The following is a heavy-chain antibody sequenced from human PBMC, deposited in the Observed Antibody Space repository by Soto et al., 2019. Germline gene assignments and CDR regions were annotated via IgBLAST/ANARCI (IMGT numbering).Heavy chain of an antibody. CDR2: ITAYNGNT. CDR1: GYTFTSYG. J-gene: IGHJ5*02. Sequence: QVQLVQSGAEVKKPGASVKVSCKASGYTFTSYGISWVRQAPGQGLEWMGWITAYNGNTNYAQKRQGRVTMTTDASPSTAYTEVRSLRSDDTAVYYCARAGGGYFSGGSCYSDNWFDPWGQGTLVTVSS. V-gene: IGHV1-18*01. CDR3: ARAGGGYFSGGSCYSDNWFDP. D-gene: IGHD2-15*01.